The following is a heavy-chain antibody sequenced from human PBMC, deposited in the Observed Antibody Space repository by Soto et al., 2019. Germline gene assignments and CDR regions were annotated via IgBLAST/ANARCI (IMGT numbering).Heavy chain of an antibody. Sequence: GGSLRLSCAASGFTFSSYSMNWVRQAPGKGLEWVSSISSSSSYIYYADSVKGRFTISRDNAKNSLYLQMNSLRAEDTAVYYCARVSRITIFGVVIRYYYGMDVWGQGTTVTVSS. CDR3: ARVSRITIFGVVIRYYYGMDV. D-gene: IGHD3-3*01. CDR2: ISSSSSYI. V-gene: IGHV3-21*01. CDR1: GFTFSSYS. J-gene: IGHJ6*02.